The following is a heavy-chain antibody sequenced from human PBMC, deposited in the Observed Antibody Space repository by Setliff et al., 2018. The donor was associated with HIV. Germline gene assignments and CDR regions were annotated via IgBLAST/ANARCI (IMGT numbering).Heavy chain of an antibody. CDR1: GGSISSSSYF. J-gene: IGHJ6*03. CDR2: VYYSGNT. CDR3: ARQRSGYNYPYYYPYYMDV. V-gene: IGHV4-39*01. D-gene: IGHD5-12*01. Sequence: SETLSLTCTVSGGSISSSSYFWGWIRQPPGKGLEWIGSVYYSGNTYYNPSPKSRVTISVDTSKNQFSLKLSSVTAADTAVYYCARQRSGYNYPYYYPYYMDVWGKGTTVTVSS.